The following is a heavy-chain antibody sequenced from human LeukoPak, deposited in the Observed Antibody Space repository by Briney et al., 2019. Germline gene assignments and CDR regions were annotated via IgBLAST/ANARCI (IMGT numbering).Heavy chain of an antibody. CDR3: AKDRDSSTWSFFDF. CDR2: GTHDGRNK. Sequence: GGSLRLSYVASGFIFRNYAMPWVRQAPGKGLEWVAVGTHDGRNKIYGDSVKGRFTISRDNSKNTVYLQMDNLRPEDTAVYYCAKDRDSSTWSFFDFWGQGTLVTVSS. V-gene: IGHV3-30*18. D-gene: IGHD6-13*01. J-gene: IGHJ4*02. CDR1: GFIFRNYA.